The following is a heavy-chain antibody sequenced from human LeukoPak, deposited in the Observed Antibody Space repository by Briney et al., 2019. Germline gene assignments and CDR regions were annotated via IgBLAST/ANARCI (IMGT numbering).Heavy chain of an antibody. D-gene: IGHD6-13*01. V-gene: IGHV4-34*01. CDR2: INHSGST. CDR3: ARVMRVSSSWYAPWGYFDY. CDR1: GGSFSGYY. Sequence: SETLPLTCAVYGGSFSGYYWSWIRQPPGKGLEWIGEINHSGSTNYNPSLKSRVTISVDTSKNQFSLKLSSVTAADAAVYYCARVMRVSSSWYAPWGYFDYWGQGTLVTVSS. J-gene: IGHJ4*02.